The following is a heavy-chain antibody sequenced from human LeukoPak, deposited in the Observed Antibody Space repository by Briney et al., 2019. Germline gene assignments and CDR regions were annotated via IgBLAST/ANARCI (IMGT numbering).Heavy chain of an antibody. CDR3: ARETVSGQYYDFWSGLLLPEKNWFDP. D-gene: IGHD3-3*01. Sequence: ASVKVSCKASGYTFTRYGITWVRQAPGQGLEWRGWISVYNGKTNYAQKLQGRVTMTTDTSTSTAYVELRSLRSDYTAVYYCARETVSGQYYDFWSGLLLPEKNWFDPWGQGTLVTVSS. J-gene: IGHJ5*02. CDR2: ISVYNGKT. CDR1: GYTFTRYG. V-gene: IGHV1-18*01.